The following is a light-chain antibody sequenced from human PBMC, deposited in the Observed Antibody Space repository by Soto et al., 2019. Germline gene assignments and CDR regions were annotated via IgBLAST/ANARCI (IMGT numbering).Light chain of an antibody. CDR3: ASYRSGTTPWV. CDR2: EVS. J-gene: IGLJ3*02. V-gene: IGLV2-14*01. CDR1: SSDVGGYNY. Sequence: QSALTQPASVSGSPGQSITISCTGSSSDVGGYNYVSWYQQNPGKAPKLMIYEVSNRPSGVSNRFSGSKSGNAASLTISGLQAEDEANYYCASYRSGTTPWVFGGGTKLTVL.